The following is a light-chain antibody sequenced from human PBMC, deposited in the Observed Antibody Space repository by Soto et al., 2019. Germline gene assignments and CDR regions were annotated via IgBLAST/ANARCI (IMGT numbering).Light chain of an antibody. CDR2: KAS. Sequence: DIQMTQSPSTLSASVGDRVTITCRASQSISSWLAWYQQKPGKAPKLLIYKASSLESGVPSRFSGSGSGTEFTLTISSLQPEDFAIYYCQQYNSYPLTFGGGTEVEIK. V-gene: IGKV1-5*03. J-gene: IGKJ4*01. CDR3: QQYNSYPLT. CDR1: QSISSW.